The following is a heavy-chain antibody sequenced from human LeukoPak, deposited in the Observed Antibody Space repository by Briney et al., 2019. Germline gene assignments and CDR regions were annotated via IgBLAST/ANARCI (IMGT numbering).Heavy chain of an antibody. J-gene: IGHJ5*02. V-gene: IGHV3-7*01. CDR2: IKQDGSEK. CDR1: GFTFSSYW. CDR3: ARDDCSSISCYHNWFDP. D-gene: IGHD2-2*01. Sequence: GGSPRLSCAASGFTFSSYWMSWVRQAPGKGLEWVANIKQDGSEKYYVDSVKGRFTISRDNAKNSLYLQMNSLRAEDTAVYYCARDDCSSISCYHNWFDPRGQGTLVTVSS.